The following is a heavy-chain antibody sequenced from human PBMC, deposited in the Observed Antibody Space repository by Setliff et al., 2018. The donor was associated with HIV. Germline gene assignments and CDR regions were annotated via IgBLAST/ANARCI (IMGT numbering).Heavy chain of an antibody. CDR2: SIPLFGTI. Sequence: SVKVSCKASGGTFSSYAISWVRQAPGQGLEWMGGSIPLFGTITYAQRFQGRVTITTDELMTTAYMELTSLRSEDTAVYYCASGSGYCKNGVCYIGVHRTPDKYYFDSWGQGALVTVSS. CDR3: ASGSGYCKNGVCYIGVHRTPDKYYFDS. D-gene: IGHD2-8*01. V-gene: IGHV1-69*05. J-gene: IGHJ4*02. CDR1: GGTFSSYA.